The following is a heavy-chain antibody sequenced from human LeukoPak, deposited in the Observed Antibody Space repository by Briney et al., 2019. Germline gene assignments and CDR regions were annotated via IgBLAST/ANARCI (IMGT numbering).Heavy chain of an antibody. Sequence: ASVKVSCKASGYTFTSYDINWVRQATGQGLEWMGWMNPNSGNTGYAQKFQGRVTMTRNTSISTAYMELSSLRSEDTAVYYCARGDPSSWIQLPWGQGTLVTVSS. V-gene: IGHV1-8*01. J-gene: IGHJ4*02. CDR3: ARGDPSSWIQLP. D-gene: IGHD5-18*01. CDR2: MNPNSGNT. CDR1: GYTFTSYD.